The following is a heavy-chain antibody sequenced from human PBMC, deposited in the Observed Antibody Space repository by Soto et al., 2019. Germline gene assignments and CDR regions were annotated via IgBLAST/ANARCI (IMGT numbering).Heavy chain of an antibody. J-gene: IGHJ6*03. CDR3: SRPGGRGTNKYYSFQMDV. D-gene: IGHD2-8*01. CDR2: IYPGDSDT. CDR1: GYSFTNHW. V-gene: IGHV5-51*01. Sequence: ESLKISCQCSGYSFTNHWIGWVRQMPGKGLDGMGIIYPGDSDTKSSPSFQGQGTFSADKSIRPAYLQWSSLQDSDSDMYYCSRPGGRGTNKYYSFQMDVWGQCTTVTVSS.